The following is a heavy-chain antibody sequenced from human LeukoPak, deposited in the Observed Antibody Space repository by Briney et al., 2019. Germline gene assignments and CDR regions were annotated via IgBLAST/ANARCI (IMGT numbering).Heavy chain of an antibody. Sequence: GESLKSACKGSGYSFTSYWIGWVRQMLGKGLEWMGIIYPGDSDTRYSPSFQGQVTISADKSISTAYLQWSSLKASDTAMYYCARGSRYYYDSSGYYGSAEYFQHWGQGTLVTVSS. CDR3: ARGSRYYYDSSGYYGSAEYFQH. D-gene: IGHD3-22*01. V-gene: IGHV5-51*01. CDR1: GYSFTSYW. CDR2: IYPGDSDT. J-gene: IGHJ1*01.